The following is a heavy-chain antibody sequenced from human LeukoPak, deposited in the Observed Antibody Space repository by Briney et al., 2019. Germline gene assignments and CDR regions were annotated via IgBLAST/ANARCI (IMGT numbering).Heavy chain of an antibody. J-gene: IGHJ5*02. Sequence: SETLSLTCTVSGGSISSYYWSWIRQPAGKGLEWIGRIYNSGSTTYNPSLKSRVTMSVDTSKNQFSLKLSSVTAADTAVYYCARVQSRLSWFDPWGQGTLVTVSS. CDR3: ARVQSRLSWFDP. CDR1: GGSISSYY. CDR2: IYNSGST. V-gene: IGHV4-4*07.